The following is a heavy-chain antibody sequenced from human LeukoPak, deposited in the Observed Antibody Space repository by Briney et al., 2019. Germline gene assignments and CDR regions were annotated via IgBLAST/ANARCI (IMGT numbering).Heavy chain of an antibody. CDR3: ARRIAAAGLYYYYSYMDV. Sequence: ASVKVSCKASGYTFTSYGISWVRQAPGQGLEWMGWISAYNGNTNYAQKLQGRVTMTTDTSTSTAYMELRSLRSDDTAVYYCARRIAAAGLYYYYSYMDVWGKGTTVTISS. D-gene: IGHD6-13*01. CDR2: ISAYNGNT. V-gene: IGHV1-18*01. CDR1: GYTFTSYG. J-gene: IGHJ6*03.